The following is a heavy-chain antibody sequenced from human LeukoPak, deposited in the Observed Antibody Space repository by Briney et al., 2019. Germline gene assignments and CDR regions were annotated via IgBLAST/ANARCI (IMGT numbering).Heavy chain of an antibody. V-gene: IGHV3-23*01. CDR2: ISDSGGST. CDR1: GFTFSNYD. D-gene: IGHD6-19*01. J-gene: IGHJ5*02. Sequence: GGSLRLSCAASGFTFSNYDMSWVRQAPGKGLEWVSSISDSGGSTYYADSVKGRFTISRDNSKNTLYLQMTNLRAADTAVYYCAKDLSRAVAADWFDPWDRGSLVTVSS. CDR3: AKDLSRAVAADWFDP.